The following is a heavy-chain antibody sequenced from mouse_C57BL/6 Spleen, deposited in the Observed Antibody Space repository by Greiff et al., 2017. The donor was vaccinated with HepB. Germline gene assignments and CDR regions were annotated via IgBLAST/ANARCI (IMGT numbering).Heavy chain of an antibody. Sequence: EVQLQQSGPVLVKPGASVKMSCKASGYTFTDYYMNWVKQSHGKSLEWIGVINPYNGGTSYNQKFKGKATLTVDKSSSTAYMELNSLTSEDSAVYYCARNWGPYAMDYWGQGTSVTVSS. CDR1: GYTFTDYY. J-gene: IGHJ4*01. D-gene: IGHD4-1*01. CDR2: INPYNGGT. CDR3: ARNWGPYAMDY. V-gene: IGHV1-19*01.